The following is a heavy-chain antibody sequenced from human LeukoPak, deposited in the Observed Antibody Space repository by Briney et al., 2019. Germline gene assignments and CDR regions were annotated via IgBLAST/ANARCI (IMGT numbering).Heavy chain of an antibody. Sequence: ASVKVSCKASGYTFTGYYMHWVRQAPGQGLEWMGIINPSGGSTSYAQKFQGRVTMTRDTSTSTVYMELSSLRSEDTAVYYCARDMVPGYIVVVPAAGNYWGQGTLVTVSS. J-gene: IGHJ4*02. V-gene: IGHV1-46*01. D-gene: IGHD2-2*01. CDR3: ARDMVPGYIVVVPAAGNY. CDR1: GYTFTGYY. CDR2: INPSGGST.